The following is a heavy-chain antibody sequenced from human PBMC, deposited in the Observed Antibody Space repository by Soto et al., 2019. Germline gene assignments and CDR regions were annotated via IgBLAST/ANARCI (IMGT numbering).Heavy chain of an antibody. V-gene: IGHV3-30*18. J-gene: IGHJ4*02. Sequence: GGSLRLSCAASGLTFNRAGMHWVRQSPGKGLEWVALISDDGNIKYYADSVEGRFTISRDNSKDTLYLQMNSLRVEDTAVYYCAKDKGKRYFDYWGQGILVTSPQ. CDR3: AKDKGKRYFDY. CDR1: GLTFNRAG. CDR2: ISDDGNIK.